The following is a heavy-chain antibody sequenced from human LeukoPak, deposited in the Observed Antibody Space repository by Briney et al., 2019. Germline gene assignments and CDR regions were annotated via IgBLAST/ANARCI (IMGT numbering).Heavy chain of an antibody. J-gene: IGHJ6*02. Sequence: SETLSLTCTVSGGSISSYYWSWIQQPPGKGLEWIGYIYYSGSTNYNPSLKSRVTISVDTSKNQFSLKLSSVTAADTAVYYCARHLNKYYGSGSYDRGMDVWGQGTTVTVSS. CDR2: IYYSGST. CDR3: ARHLNKYYGSGSYDRGMDV. D-gene: IGHD3-10*01. V-gene: IGHV4-59*08. CDR1: GGSISSYY.